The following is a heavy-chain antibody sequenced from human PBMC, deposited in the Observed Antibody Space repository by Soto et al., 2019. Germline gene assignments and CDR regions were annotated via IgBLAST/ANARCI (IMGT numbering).Heavy chain of an antibody. CDR3: ARDRTYFYGSGSSHKSVYFDF. CDR2: ISGSGGST. Sequence: GASLRLSCAASGFTFSSYAMSWVPQAPGKGLEWVSAISGSGGSTNYADSVKGRFTISRDNSKNTLYLQMNSLRAEDTAVYYCARDRTYFYGSGSSHKSVYFDFWGQGTLVTVSS. J-gene: IGHJ4*02. V-gene: IGHV3-23*01. D-gene: IGHD3-10*01. CDR1: GFTFSSYA.